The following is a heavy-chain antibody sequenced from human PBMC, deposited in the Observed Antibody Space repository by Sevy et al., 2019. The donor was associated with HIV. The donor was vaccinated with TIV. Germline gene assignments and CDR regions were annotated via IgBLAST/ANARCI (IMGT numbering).Heavy chain of an antibody. CDR1: GFTFTDHY. V-gene: IGHV3-72*01. D-gene: IGHD1-1*01. CDR3: IRGLNCNDEPNGDY. CDR2: SRNRVNSYST. J-gene: IGHJ4*02. Sequence: GGSLRLSCVASGFTFTDHYMDWVRQAPGKGLEWIGRSRNRVNSYSTEYAASVKGRFTISRDASGSSLYVQMNSLKTEDTAVYYCIRGLNCNDEPNGDYWGQGTLVTVSS.